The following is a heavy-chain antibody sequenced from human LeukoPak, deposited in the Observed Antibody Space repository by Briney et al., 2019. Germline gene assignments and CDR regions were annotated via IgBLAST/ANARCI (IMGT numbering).Heavy chain of an antibody. CDR1: GGSFSGYY. J-gene: IGHJ4*02. Sequence: SETLSLTCAVYGGSFSGYYWSWIRQPPGKGLEWIGEINHSGSTNYNPSLKSRVTISVDTSKNRFSLKLSSVTAADTAVYYCARSRGGSYPLWGQGTLVTVSS. CDR3: ARSRGGSYPL. V-gene: IGHV4-34*01. D-gene: IGHD1-26*01. CDR2: INHSGST.